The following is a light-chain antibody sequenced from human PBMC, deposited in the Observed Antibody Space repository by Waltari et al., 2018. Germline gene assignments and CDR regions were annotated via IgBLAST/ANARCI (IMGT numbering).Light chain of an antibody. Sequence: EIVLTQSPGTLSLSPGDRATLSCRASHSVSSNNLAWYQLKPGQAPRLLIYAASSRATGITDRFSGSGSGTDFTLTISRVEPEDFAVYYCQQYANSPRTFGQGTKVEIK. CDR3: QQYANSPRT. CDR1: HSVSSNN. CDR2: AAS. J-gene: IGKJ1*01. V-gene: IGKV3-20*01.